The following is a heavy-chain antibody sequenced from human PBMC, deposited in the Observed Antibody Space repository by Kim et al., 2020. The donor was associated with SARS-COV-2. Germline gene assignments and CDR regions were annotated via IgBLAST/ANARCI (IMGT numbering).Heavy chain of an antibody. Sequence: GGSLRLSCAASGFTFDSYWMTWVRQAPGKGPEWVANIKQDGSEQYYGESVKGRFTISRDNAKKLLYLQMSSLRAEDTCVYWCVRPREIGYPVYYGMDVWGQGTTVTVSS. J-gene: IGHJ6*02. D-gene: IGHD2-15*01. CDR1: GFTFDSYW. CDR3: VRPREIGYPVYYGMDV. V-gene: IGHV3-7*03. CDR2: IKQDGSEQ.